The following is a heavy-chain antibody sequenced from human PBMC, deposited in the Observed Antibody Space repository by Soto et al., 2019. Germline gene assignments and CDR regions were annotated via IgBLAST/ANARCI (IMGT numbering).Heavy chain of an antibody. Sequence: AAVKVSCRASGYTFTGYYMHWGRQAPGQGREGRGWINANSGGTNYAQMFQGWVTMTTDTSTSTAYMELSSLRSDDTAVYYCARVQWLHYWFDPWGQGTLVTVS. D-gene: IGHD5-12*01. J-gene: IGHJ5*02. V-gene: IGHV1-2*04. CDR1: GYTFTGYY. CDR3: ARVQWLHYWFDP. CDR2: INANSGGT.